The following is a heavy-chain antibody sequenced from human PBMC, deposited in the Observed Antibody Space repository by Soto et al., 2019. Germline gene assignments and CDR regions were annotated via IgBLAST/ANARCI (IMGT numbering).Heavy chain of an antibody. V-gene: IGHV4-59*08. Sequence: QVQLQESGPGLVKPSETLSLTCSVSGGSIGSYYWSWIRQPPGKGLEWIGYIYYSGSTNYNPFLKGRVTISVDTSKNQFSLKLSSVTAADTAVYYCARGGWRQIDYWGQGTLVTVSS. CDR3: ARGGWRQIDY. J-gene: IGHJ4*02. CDR1: GGSIGSYY. CDR2: IYYSGST. D-gene: IGHD3-3*01.